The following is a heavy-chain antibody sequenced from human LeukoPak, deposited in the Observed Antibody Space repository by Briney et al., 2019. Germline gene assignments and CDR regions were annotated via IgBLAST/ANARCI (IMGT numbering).Heavy chain of an antibody. CDR2: ISSSSSYI. CDR3: ARERDYYYSSGYGMFYDY. CDR1: GFTFSSYS. J-gene: IGHJ4*02. D-gene: IGHD3-22*01. V-gene: IGHV3-21*01. Sequence: PGGSLRLSCAASGFTFSSYSMNWVRQAPGKGLECVSSISSSSSYIYYADSVKGRFTISRDNAKNSLYLQMNSLRAEDTAVYYCARERDYYYSSGYGMFYDYWGQRTLVTVSS.